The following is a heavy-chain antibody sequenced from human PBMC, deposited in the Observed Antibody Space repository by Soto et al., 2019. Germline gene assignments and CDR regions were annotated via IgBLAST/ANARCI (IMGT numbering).Heavy chain of an antibody. V-gene: IGHV4-59*01. CDR2: IYYSGST. Sequence: SETLSLTCTVSGGSISSYYWSWIRQPPGKGLEWIGYIYYSGSTNYNPSLKSRVTISVDTSKNQFSLKLSSVTAADTAVYYCAREGGVYGPDDVFDIWGKGTMVTVSS. J-gene: IGHJ3*02. CDR3: AREGGVYGPDDVFDI. D-gene: IGHD6-13*01. CDR1: GGSISSYY.